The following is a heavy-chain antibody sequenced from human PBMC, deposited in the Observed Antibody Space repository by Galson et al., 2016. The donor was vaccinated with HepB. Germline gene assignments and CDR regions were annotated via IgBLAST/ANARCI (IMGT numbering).Heavy chain of an antibody. CDR3: TRDSWYGGKAGENYFDY. V-gene: IGHV3-49*04. CDR2: SRKTSFGGTT. Sequence: SLRLSCAASEFTVGDHALRWVRQSPGKGLEWVGFSRKTSFGGTTDYAAPVKGRFTISRDDSTNVAYLPMDSLKTEDTGVYFCTRDSWYGGKAGENYFDYWGEGILVTVSS. CDR1: EFTVGDHA. J-gene: IGHJ4*02. D-gene: IGHD4-23*01.